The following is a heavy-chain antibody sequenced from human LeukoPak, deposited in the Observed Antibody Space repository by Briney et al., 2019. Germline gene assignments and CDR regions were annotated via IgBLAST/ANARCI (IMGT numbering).Heavy chain of an antibody. J-gene: IGHJ5*02. CDR2: TYKSEST. Sequence: PSETLSLTCTVSGASIDSNYWSWIRHPPGRGLEWIGYTYKSESTNYNPSLKSRVTISVDTSKNQFSLRLTSVTAADTAVYYCARHHSTTHPGRYCFDPWGQGTLVTVSS. CDR3: ARHHSTTHPGRYCFDP. V-gene: IGHV4-59*08. D-gene: IGHD2/OR15-2a*01. CDR1: GASIDSNY.